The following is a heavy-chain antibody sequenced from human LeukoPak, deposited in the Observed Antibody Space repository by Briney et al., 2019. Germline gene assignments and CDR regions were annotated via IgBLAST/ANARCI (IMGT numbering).Heavy chain of an antibody. V-gene: IGHV5-51*01. Sequence: KPGESLKISCKGSGYSFTNYWIGWVRQMPGKGLEWMGIIYPGDSDTRCSPSFQGQVTISADKSISTAYLQWSSLKASDTAMYYCARRRGFGELGTHWFDPWGQGTLVTVSS. CDR2: IYPGDSDT. D-gene: IGHD3-10*01. CDR1: GYSFTNYW. J-gene: IGHJ5*02. CDR3: ARRRGFGELGTHWFDP.